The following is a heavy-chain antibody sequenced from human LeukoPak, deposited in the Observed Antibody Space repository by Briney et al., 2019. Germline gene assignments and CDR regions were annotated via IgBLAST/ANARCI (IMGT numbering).Heavy chain of an antibody. Sequence: GESLKISCKGSGYSFTSYWIGWVRQMPGKGPEWMGIIYPGDSDTRYSPSFQGQVTISADKSISTAYLQWSSLKASDTTMYYCARHRGQWLALNAFDIWGQGTMVTVSS. CDR2: IYPGDSDT. J-gene: IGHJ3*02. V-gene: IGHV5-51*01. CDR1: GYSFTSYW. CDR3: ARHRGQWLALNAFDI. D-gene: IGHD6-19*01.